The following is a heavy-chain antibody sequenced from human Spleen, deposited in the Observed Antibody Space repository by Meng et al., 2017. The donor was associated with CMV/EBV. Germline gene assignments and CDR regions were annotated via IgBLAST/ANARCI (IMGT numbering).Heavy chain of an antibody. J-gene: IGHJ4*02. CDR2: IIPMLGTV. CDR1: GGSFSKYA. D-gene: IGHD6-19*01. CDR3: ARSKAVRTLRSATKFDY. V-gene: IGHV1-69*05. Sequence: SVKVSCKASGGSFSKYAFSWVRQAPGQGLEWMGSIIPMLGTVNHPLKFQGRVTITTDESTNTVYMELSSLRSEDAAIYYCARSKAVRTLRSATKFDYWGQGTLVTVSS.